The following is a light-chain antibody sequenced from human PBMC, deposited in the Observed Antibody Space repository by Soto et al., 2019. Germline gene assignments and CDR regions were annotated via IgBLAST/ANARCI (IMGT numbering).Light chain of an antibody. CDR2: DAS. Sequence: DIQMTQSPSTLSASVGDRVTITCRASQSISSWLAWYQQKPGKAPKVLIYDASCLESGVPSRFSGSGSGTEFTLTISSLQPDDFATYYCQQYNSYSSFTFGQGTKLEIK. V-gene: IGKV1-5*01. J-gene: IGKJ2*01. CDR1: QSISSW. CDR3: QQYNSYSSFT.